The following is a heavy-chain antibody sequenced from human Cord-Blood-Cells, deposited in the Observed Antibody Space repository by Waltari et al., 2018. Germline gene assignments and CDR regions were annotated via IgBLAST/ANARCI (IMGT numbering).Heavy chain of an antibody. CDR2: INPNSGGT. D-gene: IGHD3-16*01. CDR3: AREGGEPVQLDY. Sequence: QVQLVPPGAEVKKPGASVKVSCKASGYTFPGSHIQWVRQDPGQGLEWRGWINPNSGGTNYAQKFQGRVTMTRDTSISTAYMELSRLISDDTAVYYCAREGGEPVQLDYWGQGTLVTVSS. J-gene: IGHJ4*02. CDR1: GYTFPGSH. V-gene: IGHV1-2*02.